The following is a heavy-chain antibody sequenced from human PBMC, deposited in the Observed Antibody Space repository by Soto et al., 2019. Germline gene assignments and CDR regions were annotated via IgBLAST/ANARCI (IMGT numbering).Heavy chain of an antibody. CDR1: GFTFSSYG. CDR3: AKDSATFGRFDY. Sequence: QPGGSLRLSCAASGFTFSSYGMSWVRQPPGKGLEWVSVLSDSGAGTYYADSVKGRFTISRDNSKNTLYLQMNSLRAEDTAVYYCAKDSATFGRFDYWGQGTLVTVSS. V-gene: IGHV3-23*01. CDR2: LSDSGAGT. J-gene: IGHJ4*02. D-gene: IGHD3-3*01.